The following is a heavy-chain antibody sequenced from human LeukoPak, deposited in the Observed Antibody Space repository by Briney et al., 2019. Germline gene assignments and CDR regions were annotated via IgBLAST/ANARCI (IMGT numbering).Heavy chain of an antibody. Sequence: ASVKVSCKASGYTFTSYYMHWVRQAPGQGLEGMGWINPNSGGTNYAQKFQGRVTMTRDTSISTAYMELSRLRSDDTAVYYCASASGYDSIGLDYWGQGTLVTVSS. CDR2: INPNSGGT. D-gene: IGHD5-12*01. CDR1: GYTFTSYY. CDR3: ASASGYDSIGLDY. J-gene: IGHJ4*02. V-gene: IGHV1-2*02.